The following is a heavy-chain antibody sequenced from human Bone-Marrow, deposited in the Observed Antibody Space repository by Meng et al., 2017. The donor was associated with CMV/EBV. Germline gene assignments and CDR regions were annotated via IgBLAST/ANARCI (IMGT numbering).Heavy chain of an antibody. CDR3: AREDIAAAGMGYYYYGMDV. V-gene: IGHV4-30-4*08. Sequence: SETLSLTCTVSGGSISSGDYYWSWIRQPPGKGLEWIGYIYYSASTYYNPSLKSRVTISVDTSKNQFSLKLSSVTAADTAVYYCAREDIAAAGMGYYYYGMDVWGQGTTVTVSS. D-gene: IGHD6-13*01. J-gene: IGHJ6*02. CDR1: GGSISSGDYY. CDR2: IYYSAST.